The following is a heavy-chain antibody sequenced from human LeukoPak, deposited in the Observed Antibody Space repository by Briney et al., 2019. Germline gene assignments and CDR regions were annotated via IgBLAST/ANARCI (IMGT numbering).Heavy chain of an antibody. Sequence: MASETLSLTCTVSGGSMSSYYWSWIRQPPGKGLEWIGYIYYSGTTDYNPSLKSRVIISMDTSKNQFSLRLRSVTAADAAVYYCARENDRYGRIDYWGQGTLVTVSS. D-gene: IGHD5-18*01. CDR3: ARENDRYGRIDY. CDR1: GGSMSSYY. J-gene: IGHJ4*02. CDR2: IYYSGTT. V-gene: IGHV4-59*01.